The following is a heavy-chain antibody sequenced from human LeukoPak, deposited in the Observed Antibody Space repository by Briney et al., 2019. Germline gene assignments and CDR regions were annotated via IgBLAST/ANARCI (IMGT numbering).Heavy chain of an antibody. CDR1: GYTFTSYG. J-gene: IGHJ4*02. CDR3: ARDGYNRGSTDY. D-gene: IGHD5-24*01. V-gene: IGHV1-69*13. CDR2: IIPIFGTA. Sequence: ASVKVSCKASGYTFTSYGISWVRQAPGQGLEWMGGIIPIFGTANYAQKFQGRVTITADESTSTAYMELSSLRSEDTAVYYCARDGYNRGSTDYWGQGTLVTVSS.